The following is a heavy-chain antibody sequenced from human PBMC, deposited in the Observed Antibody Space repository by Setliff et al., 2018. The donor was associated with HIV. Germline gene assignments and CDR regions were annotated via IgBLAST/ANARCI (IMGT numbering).Heavy chain of an antibody. CDR3: ARGRDWAKTGDF. Sequence: PSETLSLTCSVSGASIRGHYWSWVRQPPGKGLEWIAEVHPSGSINYNSSLKSRVAISVDTSNNQFSLTMTSVTAADTAVYYCARGRDWAKTGDFWGQGALVTVSS. CDR2: VHPSGSI. CDR1: GASIRGHY. J-gene: IGHJ4*02. D-gene: IGHD3-9*01. V-gene: IGHV4-34*01.